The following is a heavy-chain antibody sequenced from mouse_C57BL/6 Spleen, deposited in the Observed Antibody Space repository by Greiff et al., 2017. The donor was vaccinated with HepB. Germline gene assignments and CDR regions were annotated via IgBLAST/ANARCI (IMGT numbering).Heavy chain of an antibody. D-gene: IGHD2-4*01. CDR2: IYPRSGNT. CDR3: ASWYDYDRSFDY. V-gene: IGHV1-81*01. CDR1: GYTFTSYG. Sequence: QVHVKQSGAELARPGASVKLSCKASGYTFTSYGISWVKQRTGQGLEWIGEIYPRSGNTYYNEKFKGKATLTADKSSSTAYMELRSLTSEDSAVYFCASWYDYDRSFDYWGQGTTLTVSS. J-gene: IGHJ2*01.